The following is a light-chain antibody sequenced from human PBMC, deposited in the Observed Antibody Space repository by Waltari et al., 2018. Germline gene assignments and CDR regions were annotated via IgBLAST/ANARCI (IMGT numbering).Light chain of an antibody. V-gene: IGLV2-23*02. CDR3: CSYADGTTSV. CDR2: GVT. CDR1: SSDVGTYNL. J-gene: IGLJ3*02. Sequence: QSALTQPASVSGSPGQSITISCTGTSSDVGTYNLVSWYQQHPGKAPKVIIYGVTQRPSGVSNSFSGSKSGNTASLTIAGLQAEDEADYYCCSYADGTTSVFGGGTKLTVL.